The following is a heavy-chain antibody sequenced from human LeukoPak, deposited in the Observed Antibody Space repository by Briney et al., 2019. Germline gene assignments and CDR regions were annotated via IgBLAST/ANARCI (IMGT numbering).Heavy chain of an antibody. CDR1: GFTFSSYA. CDR2: ISGSGGST. J-gene: IGHJ3*02. D-gene: IGHD2-2*01. CDR3: AKALRYCSSTSCQERYGAFDI. V-gene: IGHV3-23*01. Sequence: PGGSLRLSCAASGFTFSSYAMSWVRQAPGKGLEWVSAISGSGGSTYYADSMKGRFTISRDNSKNTLYLQMNSLRAEDTAVYYCAKALRYCSSTSCQERYGAFDIWGQGTMVTVSS.